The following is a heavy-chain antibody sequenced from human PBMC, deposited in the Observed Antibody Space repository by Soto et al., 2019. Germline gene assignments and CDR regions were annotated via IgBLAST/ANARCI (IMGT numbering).Heavy chain of an antibody. Sequence: KTSETLSLTCTVSGGSISSGDYYWSWIRQPPGKGLEWIGYIYYSGSTYYNPSLKSRVTISVDTSKNQFSLKLSSVTAADTAVYYCARGSTRGYSGYAYPNNYYFDYWGQGTLVTVSS. D-gene: IGHD5-12*01. J-gene: IGHJ4*02. V-gene: IGHV4-30-4*01. CDR2: IYYSGST. CDR1: GGSISSGDYY. CDR3: ARGSTRGYSGYAYPNNYYFDY.